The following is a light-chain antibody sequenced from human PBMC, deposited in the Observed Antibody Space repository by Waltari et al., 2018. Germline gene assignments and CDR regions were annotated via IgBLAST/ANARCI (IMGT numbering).Light chain of an antibody. Sequence: DIQMTQSPSSLSASVGDRVTITCRASQDINNYLAWYQQKPGKVPKLLIYAASTLQSGAPSRFSGSESDTEFTLTISGLQPEDVATYYCQKYNSVPWTFGPGTKVEIK. CDR2: AAS. V-gene: IGKV1-27*01. CDR1: QDINNY. J-gene: IGKJ1*01. CDR3: QKYNSVPWT.